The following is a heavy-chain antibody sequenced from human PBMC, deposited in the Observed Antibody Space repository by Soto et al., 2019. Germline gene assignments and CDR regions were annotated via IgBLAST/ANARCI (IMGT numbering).Heavy chain of an antibody. J-gene: IGHJ4*02. CDR1: GFTFSSYA. Sequence: LRLSCAASGFTFSSYAMHWVRQAPGKGLEWVAVISYDGSNKYYADSVKGRFTISRDNSKNTLYLQMNSLRAEDTAVYYCARWPLYDSSGYYYFDYWGQGTLVTGSS. D-gene: IGHD3-22*01. CDR3: ARWPLYDSSGYYYFDY. CDR2: ISYDGSNK. V-gene: IGHV3-30-3*01.